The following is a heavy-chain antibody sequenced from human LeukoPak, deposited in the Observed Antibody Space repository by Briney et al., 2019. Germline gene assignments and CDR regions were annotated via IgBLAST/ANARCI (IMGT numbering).Heavy chain of an antibody. D-gene: IGHD6-19*01. V-gene: IGHV3-30-3*01. CDR3: ARDRPGGGWDLSLDY. Sequence: GGSLRLSCAASGFTFSSYAMHWVRQAPGKGLEWVAVISYDGSNKYYADSVKGRFTISRDNSKNTLYLQMNSLRAEDTAVYYCARDRPGGGWDLSLDYWGQGTLVTVSS. J-gene: IGHJ4*02. CDR2: ISYDGSNK. CDR1: GFTFSSYA.